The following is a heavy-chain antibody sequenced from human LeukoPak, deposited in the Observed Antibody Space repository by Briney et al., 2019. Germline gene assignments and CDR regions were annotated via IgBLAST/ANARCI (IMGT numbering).Heavy chain of an antibody. CDR3: AKERLAQYSSSWYGLWDY. CDR1: GFTFSSYG. Sequence: RRSLRLSCAASGFTFSSYGMHWVRQAPGKGLEWVAVISYDGSNKYYADSVKGRFTISRDNSKNTLYLQMNSLRAEDTAVYYCAKERLAQYSSSWYGLWDYWGQGTLVTVSS. J-gene: IGHJ4*02. D-gene: IGHD6-13*01. CDR2: ISYDGSNK. V-gene: IGHV3-30*18.